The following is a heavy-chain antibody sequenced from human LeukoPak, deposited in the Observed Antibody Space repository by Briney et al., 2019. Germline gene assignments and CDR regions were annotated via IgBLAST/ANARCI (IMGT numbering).Heavy chain of an antibody. Sequence: PGGSLRLSCAASGFTFSDYYMSWIRQAPGKGLEWVSYVSSSGSTIYYADSAKGRFIISRDNFKNTLYLQLNSLRAEDTAVYYCATVADFGDYYFDYWGQGTLVTVSS. CDR2: VSSSGSTI. CDR3: ATVADFGDYYFDY. CDR1: GFTFSDYY. J-gene: IGHJ4*02. D-gene: IGHD4-17*01. V-gene: IGHV3-11*01.